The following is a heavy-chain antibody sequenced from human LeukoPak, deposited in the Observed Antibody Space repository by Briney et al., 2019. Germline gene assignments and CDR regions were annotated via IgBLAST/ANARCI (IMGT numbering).Heavy chain of an antibody. V-gene: IGHV3-21*01. CDR1: GFSFSDYA. CDR3: ARSRGG. Sequence: PGGSLRLSCAASGFSFSDYAMNWVRQAPGKGLEWVSSITSGSNYIYYAASVRGRFTISRDDAKNSLYLQMNGLRAEDTALYYCARSRGGWGQGTLVTVSS. D-gene: IGHD4-23*01. J-gene: IGHJ4*02. CDR2: ITSGSNYI.